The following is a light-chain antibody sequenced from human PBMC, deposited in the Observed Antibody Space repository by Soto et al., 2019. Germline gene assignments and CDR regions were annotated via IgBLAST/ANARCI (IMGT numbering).Light chain of an antibody. Sequence: QSALTQPASVSGSPGQSITISCTGTSSDVGSYKLVSWYQQHPGKAPKLIIYEDNKRPSGVSNRFSGSKSGNTASLTISGLQAEDEADYHCCSYAGSTTLVFGGGTQLTVL. CDR3: CSYAGSTTLV. CDR2: EDN. V-gene: IGLV2-23*01. CDR1: SSDVGSYKL. J-gene: IGLJ2*01.